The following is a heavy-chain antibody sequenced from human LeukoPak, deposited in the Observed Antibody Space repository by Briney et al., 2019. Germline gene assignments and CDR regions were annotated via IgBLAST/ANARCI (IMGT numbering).Heavy chain of an antibody. J-gene: IGHJ4*02. Sequence: ASVTVSCTASGYTFTVYYIHWVRQAPGQGLESMGWISPNTGDTKYSQKFQVRVTMTSDTSITTAYMELSRLSSDDTAVYYCRTKDRKFDFWGQGTLVTVSS. CDR1: GYTFTVYY. CDR3: RTKDRKFDF. CDR2: ISPNTGDT. D-gene: IGHD3-3*01. V-gene: IGHV1-2*02.